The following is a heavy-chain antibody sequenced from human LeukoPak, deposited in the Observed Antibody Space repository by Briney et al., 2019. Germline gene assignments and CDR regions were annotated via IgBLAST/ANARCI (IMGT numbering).Heavy chain of an antibody. CDR1: GFTFSSYE. CDR3: ARARGSSGTSAAFDI. Sequence: GGSLRLSCAASGFTFSSYEMNWVRQAPGKGLEWVSYISSSGSTIYYADSVKGRFTISRDNAKNSLYLQMNSLRAEDTAVYYCARARGSSGTSAAFDIWGQGTMVTVSS. CDR2: ISSSGSTI. J-gene: IGHJ3*02. D-gene: IGHD1-26*01. V-gene: IGHV3-48*03.